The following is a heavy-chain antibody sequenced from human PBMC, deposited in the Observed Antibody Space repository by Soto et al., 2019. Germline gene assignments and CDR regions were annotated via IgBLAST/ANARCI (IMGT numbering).Heavy chain of an antibody. CDR1: GFTFSSYA. J-gene: IGHJ4*02. V-gene: IGHV3-23*01. CDR3: AKINDLGPSSYFDY. D-gene: IGHD3-3*01. CDR2: IXGXXGXT. Sequence: GSLRLSCAASGFTFSSYAMSWVRQAPGKGLEWVSAIXGXXGXTXXXDXXXGRFTISRDNSKNTLYLQMNSLRAEDTAVYYCAKINDLGPSSYFDYWGQGTLVTVSS.